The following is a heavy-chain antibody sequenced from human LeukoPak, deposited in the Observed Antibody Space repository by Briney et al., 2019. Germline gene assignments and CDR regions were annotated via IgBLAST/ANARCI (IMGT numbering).Heavy chain of an antibody. D-gene: IGHD2-15*01. J-gene: IGHJ3*02. CDR3: ARERGYCSGGSCYKGKGAFDI. V-gene: IGHV3-21*01. CDR1: GFTFSSYS. Sequence: GGSLRLSWAASGFTFSSYSMNWVRQAPGKGLEWVSSISSSSSYIYYADSVKGRFTISRDNAKNSLYLQMNSLRAEDTAVYYCARERGYCSGGSCYKGKGAFDIWGQGTMVTVSS. CDR2: ISSSSSYI.